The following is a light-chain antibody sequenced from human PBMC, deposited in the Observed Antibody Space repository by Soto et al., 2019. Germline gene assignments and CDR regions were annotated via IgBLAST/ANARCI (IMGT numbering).Light chain of an antibody. CDR1: QSISSW. Sequence: DIQMTQSPSTLSASVGDRVTITCRASQSISSWLAWYQQKPGKAPKVLIYKASSLESGVPSRFSGSGSGTEFNLPNNSLQADDFATYYCQQYNNYPFTFGPGTKVDIK. CDR3: QQYNNYPFT. CDR2: KAS. J-gene: IGKJ3*01. V-gene: IGKV1-5*03.